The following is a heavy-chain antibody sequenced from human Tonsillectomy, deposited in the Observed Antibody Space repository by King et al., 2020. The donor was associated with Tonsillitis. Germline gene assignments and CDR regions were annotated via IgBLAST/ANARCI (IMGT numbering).Heavy chain of an antibody. CDR2: ISGSGGST. V-gene: IGHV3-23*04. CDR3: AKLQGGGYYSNYYYGMDV. Sequence: VQLVESGGGLVQPGGSLRLSCAASGFTFSSYAMSWVRQAPGKGLEWVSSISGSGGSTFYADSGKGRFIISRDNSKNTLYLQMNSLRAGDTAVYYCAKLQGGGYYSNYYYGMDVWGQGTTVTVSS. J-gene: IGHJ6*02. D-gene: IGHD3-3*01. CDR1: GFTFSSYA.